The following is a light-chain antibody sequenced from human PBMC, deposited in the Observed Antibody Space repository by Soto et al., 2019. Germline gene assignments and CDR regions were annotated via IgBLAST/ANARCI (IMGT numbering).Light chain of an antibody. V-gene: IGLV1-40*01. CDR2: GNI. CDR1: SSNIGAGYD. J-gene: IGLJ1*01. Sequence: QSVLTQPPSVSGAPGQRVTISCTGSSSNIGAGYDVHWYQQRPGTAPKPLIFGNINRPSGVPDRFSGSKSGTSASLAITGLQAEDEGDYYCQSYDSTLSARYVFGNGTKVTVL. CDR3: QSYDSTLSARYV.